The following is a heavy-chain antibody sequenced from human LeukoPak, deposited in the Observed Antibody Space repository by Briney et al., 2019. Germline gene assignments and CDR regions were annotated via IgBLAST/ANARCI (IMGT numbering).Heavy chain of an antibody. J-gene: IGHJ3*02. V-gene: IGHV3-53*01. CDR2: IYDSSST. CDR1: GFTVNGNY. CDR3: ASYRPLTGTTAFDI. D-gene: IGHD1-7*01. Sequence: GGSLRLSCAASGFTVNGNYMSWVRQAPGKGLEWVSIIYDSSSTYYADSVKGRFTISRDNSKNTLYPQMNSLRAEDTAVYYCASYRPLTGTTAFDIWGQGTMVTVSS.